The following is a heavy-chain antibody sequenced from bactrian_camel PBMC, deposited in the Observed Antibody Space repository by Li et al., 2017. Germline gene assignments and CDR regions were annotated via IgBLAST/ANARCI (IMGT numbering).Heavy chain of an antibody. CDR2: INSGGGGGTT. CDR3: AASLNTCTSSDWWPGTHSW. Sequence: DVQLVESGGGTVQPGGSLKLSCAASGFTFSIYAMTWVRQAPGKGLEWVSGINSGGGGGTTYYADSVKGRFTMSRDAAKNTLSLQMNNLKPEDTGMYYCAASLNTCTSSDWWPGTHSWWGQGTQVTVS. V-gene: IGHV3S31*01. J-gene: IGHJ4*01. CDR1: GFTFSIYA. D-gene: IGHD7*01.